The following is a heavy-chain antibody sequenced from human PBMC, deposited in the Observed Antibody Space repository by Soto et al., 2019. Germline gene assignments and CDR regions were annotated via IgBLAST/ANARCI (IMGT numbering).Heavy chain of an antibody. CDR3: AKRYYYDNSGLWDY. Sequence: GGSLRLSCAASGFTFSSFAMSWVRQAPGKGLEWVSAITSSGDSTYYTDSVKGRFTISGDNSKNTLYLQMNSLRAEDTAVYYCAKRYYYDNSGLWDYWGQGTLVTVSS. CDR1: GFTFSSFA. J-gene: IGHJ4*02. V-gene: IGHV3-23*01. CDR2: ITSSGDST. D-gene: IGHD3-22*01.